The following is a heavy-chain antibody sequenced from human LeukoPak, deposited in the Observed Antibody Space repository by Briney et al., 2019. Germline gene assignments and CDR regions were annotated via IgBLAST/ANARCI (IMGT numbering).Heavy chain of an antibody. D-gene: IGHD1-1*01. J-gene: IGHJ6*03. CDR3: AKVGGTGILLVYYYYMDV. V-gene: IGHV3-23*01. CDR2: ISGSGGSI. Sequence: GGSLRLSCAASGFTFSSFAMRWFRQAPGKGLEWVSTISGSGGSIYYADSVKGRFTISRDNSKNTLNLQMNSLRAEDTALYYCAKVGGTGILLVYYYYMDVWGKGTTVTVSS. CDR1: GFTFSSFA.